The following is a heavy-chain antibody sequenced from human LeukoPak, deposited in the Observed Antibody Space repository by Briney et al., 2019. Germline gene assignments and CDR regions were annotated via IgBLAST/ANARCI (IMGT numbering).Heavy chain of an antibody. J-gene: IGHJ4*02. CDR1: GFTFSSYG. CDR3: AKEPRYYYDSSGYYDY. D-gene: IGHD3-22*01. CDR2: ISYDGSNK. Sequence: GGSLRLSCEASGFTFSSYGIHWVRQAPGKGLEWVAVISYDGSNKYYADSVKGQFTISRDNSKNTLYLQMNSLRAEDTAVYYCAKEPRYYYDSSGYYDYWGQGTLVTVSS. V-gene: IGHV3-30*18.